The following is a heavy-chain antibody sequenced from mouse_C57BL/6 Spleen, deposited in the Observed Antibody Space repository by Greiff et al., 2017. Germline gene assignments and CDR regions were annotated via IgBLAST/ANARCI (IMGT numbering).Heavy chain of an antibody. D-gene: IGHD1-1*02. CDR2: INYDGSST. V-gene: IGHV5-16*01. J-gene: IGHJ4*01. CDR1: GFTFSDYY. Sequence: EVQLVESEGGLVQPGSSMKLSCTASGFTFSDYYMAWVRQVPEKGLEWVANINYDGSSTYYLDSLKSRFIISRDNAKNYLYLQRSSLKSEDTATYYCARDGNYAMDYWGQGTSVTVSS. CDR3: ARDGNYAMDY.